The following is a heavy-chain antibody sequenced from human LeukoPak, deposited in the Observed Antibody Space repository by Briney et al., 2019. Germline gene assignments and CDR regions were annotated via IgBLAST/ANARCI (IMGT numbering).Heavy chain of an antibody. V-gene: IGHV4-4*07. J-gene: IGHJ4*02. D-gene: IGHD3-10*01. CDR2: IYTSGST. CDR1: GGSISSYY. CDR3: AREGITMVRGVLYYFDY. Sequence: PETLSLTCTVSGGSISSYYWSWIRQPAGKGLEWIGRIYTSGSTNYNPSLKSRVTMSVDTSKNQFSLKLSSVTAADTAVYYCAREGITMVRGVLYYFDYWGQGTLVTVSS.